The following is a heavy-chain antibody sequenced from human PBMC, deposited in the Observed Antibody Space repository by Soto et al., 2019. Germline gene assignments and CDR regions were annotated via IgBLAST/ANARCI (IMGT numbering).Heavy chain of an antibody. V-gene: IGHV4-34*01. CDR2: INLSGST. Sequence: QVQLQQWGAGLLKPSETLSLTCAVSRGSFSGYSWNWIRQPPGKGLEWIGEINLSGSTNSNPSLKTRVTISMDMSKKYFSLRLTSLTAADTAVYYCARGFPVYSYYSYLDVWGKGTTVTVSS. D-gene: IGHD2-8*01. CDR3: ARGFPVYSYYSYLDV. CDR1: RGSFSGYS. J-gene: IGHJ6*03.